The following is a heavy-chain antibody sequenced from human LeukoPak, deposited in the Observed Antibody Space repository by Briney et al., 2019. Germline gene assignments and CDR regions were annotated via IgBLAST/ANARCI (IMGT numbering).Heavy chain of an antibody. CDR2: IIPIFGTA. J-gene: IGHJ4*02. D-gene: IGHD3-22*01. V-gene: IGHV1-69*06. CDR3: ARDASPYYYDSSGPVFDY. CDR1: GGTFSSYA. Sequence: ASVKVSCKASGGTFSSYAISWVRQAPGQGLEWMGGIIPIFGTANYAQKFQGRVTITADKSTSTAYIELSSLRSEDTAVYYCARDASPYYYDSSGPVFDYWGQGTLVTVSS.